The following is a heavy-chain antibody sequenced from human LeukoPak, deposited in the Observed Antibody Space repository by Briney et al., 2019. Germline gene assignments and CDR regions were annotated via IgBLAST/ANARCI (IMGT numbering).Heavy chain of an antibody. D-gene: IGHD3-3*01. J-gene: IGHJ6*03. CDR2: ISYDGSNK. CDR1: GFTFSNYA. Sequence: GRSLRLSCAASGFTFSNYAMHWVRQAPGKGLEWVAVISYDGSNKYYADSVKGRFTIPRDNSKNTLYLQMNSLRAEDTAVYYCARDPRFLEWLLYDYYYYMDVWGKGTTVTVSS. V-gene: IGHV3-30-3*01. CDR3: ARDPRFLEWLLYDYYYYMDV.